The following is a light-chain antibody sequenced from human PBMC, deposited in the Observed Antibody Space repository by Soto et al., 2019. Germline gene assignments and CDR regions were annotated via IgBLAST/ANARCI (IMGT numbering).Light chain of an antibody. CDR1: QIIGSTN. CDR2: GAS. CDR3: QQYNNWPPWT. J-gene: IGKJ1*01. Sequence: EIVLTQSPGTLSLSPGGGATLSCRASQIIGSTNLAWYQQKPGQAPRLLLSGASTRATGIPARFSGSGSGTEFTLTISSLQSEDFAVYYCQQYNNWPPWTFGQGTKVDIK. V-gene: IGKV3D-15*01.